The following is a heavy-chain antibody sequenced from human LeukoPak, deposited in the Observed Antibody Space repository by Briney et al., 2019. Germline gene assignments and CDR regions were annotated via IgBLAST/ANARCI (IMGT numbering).Heavy chain of an antibody. CDR3: ANGGSGSYKGVDS. J-gene: IGHJ4*02. CDR2: ISGNGGNT. V-gene: IGHV3-43*02. D-gene: IGHD3-10*01. Sequence: GGSLRLSCATSGFTFDDYAMHWVRQAPGKGLEWVSLISGNGGNTYYADSVKGRFTISRDNSKNSLYLQMNSLRTGDTALYYCANGGSGSYKGVDSWGQGTLVTVSS. CDR1: GFTFDDYA.